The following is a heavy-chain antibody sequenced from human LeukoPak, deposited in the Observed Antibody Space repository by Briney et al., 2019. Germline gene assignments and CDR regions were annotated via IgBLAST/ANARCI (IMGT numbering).Heavy chain of an antibody. D-gene: IGHD3-10*01. V-gene: IGHV1-18*01. J-gene: IGHJ6*03. CDR1: GYTFTNYG. Sequence: GASVKVSCKSSGYTFTNYGISWVRQAPGQGLEWMGWISVYSGNTNYAQKLQGRVTMTTDTSTSTAYMELRSLRSDDTAVYYCAARGFGELKNNYYYYYMDVWGKGTTVTISS. CDR2: ISVYSGNT. CDR3: AARGFGELKNNYYYYYMDV.